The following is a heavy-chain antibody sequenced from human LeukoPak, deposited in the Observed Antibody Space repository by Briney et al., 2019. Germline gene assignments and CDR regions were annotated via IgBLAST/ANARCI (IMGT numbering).Heavy chain of an antibody. J-gene: IGHJ4*02. V-gene: IGHV3-74*01. CDR2: INSDGSSA. CDR1: GFTFSSYW. D-gene: IGHD3-22*01. CDR3: ARDSWYYYDSSGYYRDY. Sequence: GGSLRLSCAASGFTFSSYWMHWVRQAPGKGLVWVSRINSDGSSAIYADSVKGRFTISRDNAKNTLYLQMNSLRAEDTAVYYCARDSWYYYDSSGYYRDYWGQGTLVNVSS.